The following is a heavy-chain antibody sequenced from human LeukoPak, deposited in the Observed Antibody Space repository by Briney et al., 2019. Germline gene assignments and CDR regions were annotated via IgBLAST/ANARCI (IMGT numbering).Heavy chain of an antibody. CDR1: GYSISSGYY. J-gene: IGHJ4*02. CDR2: IYHSGST. CDR3: ARVFYYDSSALGIFDY. Sequence: SETLSLTCTVSGYSISSGYYWGWIRQPPGKGLEWIGSIYHSGSTCYNPSLKSRVTISVDTSKNQFSLKLSSVTAADTAVYYCARVFYYDSSALGIFDYWGQGTLVTVSS. D-gene: IGHD3-22*01. V-gene: IGHV4-38-2*02.